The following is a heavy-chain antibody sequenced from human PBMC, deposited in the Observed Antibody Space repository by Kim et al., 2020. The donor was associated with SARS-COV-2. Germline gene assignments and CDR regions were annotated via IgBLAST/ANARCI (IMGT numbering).Heavy chain of an antibody. CDR2: ISGTGGST. D-gene: IGHD4-17*01. CDR1: GFTFNTYA. J-gene: IGHJ4*02. CDR3: AKVPNGYGDYYFDY. Sequence: GGSLRLSCVASGFTFNTYATSWVRQAPGKGLEWLSAISGTGGSTYYADSVKGRFTISRDNSKNTLYLQMSSLRADDTAVYYCAKVPNGYGDYYFDYWGQGTLVTVSS. V-gene: IGHV3-23*01.